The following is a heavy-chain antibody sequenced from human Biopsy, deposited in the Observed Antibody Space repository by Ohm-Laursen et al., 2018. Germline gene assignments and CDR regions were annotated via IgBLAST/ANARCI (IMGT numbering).Heavy chain of an antibody. CDR3: TKNTQWEGSGYLDAFHI. CDR2: ISWSSDSI. J-gene: IGHJ3*02. CDR1: GFRFDNTV. V-gene: IGHV3-9*01. Sequence: SLRLSCAASGFRFDNTVMHWVRQGPGKGLEWVAGISWSSDSITYAKSVTRRFTISRDNGENSLYLQMNSLRPEDTALYYCTKNTQWEGSGYLDAFHIWGHGAMVTVSS. D-gene: IGHD3-22*01.